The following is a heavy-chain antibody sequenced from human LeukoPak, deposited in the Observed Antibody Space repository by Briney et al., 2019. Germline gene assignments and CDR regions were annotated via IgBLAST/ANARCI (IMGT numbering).Heavy chain of an antibody. CDR1: VGTFSSYA. V-gene: IGHV1-69*05. CDR3: ARDRGSYYYDSSGYYYFDY. D-gene: IGHD3-22*01. CDR2: IIPIFGTA. Sequence: SVKVSCKASVGTFSSYAISWVRQARGQGLEWVGRIIPIFGTANYAQKFQGRVTITTHESTNTPYIDLRSQRSEDRAVYYCARDRGSYYYDSSGYYYFDYWGQGTLVTVSS. J-gene: IGHJ4*02.